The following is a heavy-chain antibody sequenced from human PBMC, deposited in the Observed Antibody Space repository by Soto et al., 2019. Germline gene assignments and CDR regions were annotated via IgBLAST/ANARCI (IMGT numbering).Heavy chain of an antibody. CDR1: GFLVSSSH. CDR2: LYNHGKT. V-gene: IGHV3-53*01. D-gene: IGHD1-1*01. CDR3: ARLTEAERH. J-gene: IGHJ4*02. Sequence: GGSLRLSCVVSGFLVSSSHMIWVRQAPGKGLEGVSILYNHGKTNYGDSVKGRFTITRDNSKNTVYLQRNSLRVEDTAVYYCARLTEAERHGGQGALVTVSS.